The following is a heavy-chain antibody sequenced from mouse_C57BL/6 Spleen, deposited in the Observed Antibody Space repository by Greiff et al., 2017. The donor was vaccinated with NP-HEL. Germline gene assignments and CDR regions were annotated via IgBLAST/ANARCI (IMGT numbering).Heavy chain of an antibody. V-gene: IGHV1-54*01. Sequence: VQLQQSGAELVRPGTSVKVSCKASGYAFTNYLLEWVKQRPGQGLEWIGVINPGSGGPNFNEKFKGKATLTADKSSSTAYMQLSSLTSEDSAVYFCARSIDDYAMDYWGQGSSVTVSS. CDR2: INPGSGGP. CDR3: ARSIDDYAMDY. J-gene: IGHJ4*01. CDR1: GYAFTNYL.